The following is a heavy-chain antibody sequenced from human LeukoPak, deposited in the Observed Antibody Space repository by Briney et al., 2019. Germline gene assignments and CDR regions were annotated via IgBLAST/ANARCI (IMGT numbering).Heavy chain of an antibody. Sequence: GGSLRVSCADSGFTFTDFYMNWVRQAPGKGPGWVSWISPTSSYMYYADSVKGRFTISRDNAKNSLYLQMNSLRAEDTAVYYCVRDADGGNSWFDTWGQGTLVTVSS. CDR2: ISPTSSYM. V-gene: IGHV3-21*04. CDR3: VRDADGGNSWFDT. D-gene: IGHD4-23*01. J-gene: IGHJ5*02. CDR1: GFTFTDFY.